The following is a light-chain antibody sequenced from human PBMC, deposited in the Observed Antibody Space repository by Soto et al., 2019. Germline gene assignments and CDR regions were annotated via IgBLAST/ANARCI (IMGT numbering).Light chain of an antibody. Sequence: EILMTQFPATLPVSPGERATLSCRASQGVSTYLAWYQQKPGQGPRLLIYGASSRATGIPDRFSGTGSETDFTLTISRLEPEDFAVYYCQQYDNSPITFGQGTRLEIK. J-gene: IGKJ5*01. V-gene: IGKV3-20*01. CDR3: QQYDNSPIT. CDR1: QGVSTY. CDR2: GAS.